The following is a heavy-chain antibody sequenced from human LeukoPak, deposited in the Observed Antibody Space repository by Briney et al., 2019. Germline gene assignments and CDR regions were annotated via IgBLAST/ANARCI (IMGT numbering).Heavy chain of an antibody. CDR1: GFTFDDYA. J-gene: IGHJ4*02. V-gene: IGHV3-9*01. CDR3: GRANSIAVAGGVDY. Sequence: GGSLRLSCAASGFTFDDYAMHWVRQAPGKGLEWVSGISWSSGSIGYADSVKGRFTISRDNAKNSLYLQMNSLRADDTAFYYCGRANSIAVAGGVDYWGQGTLVTVSS. D-gene: IGHD6-19*01. CDR2: ISWSSGSI.